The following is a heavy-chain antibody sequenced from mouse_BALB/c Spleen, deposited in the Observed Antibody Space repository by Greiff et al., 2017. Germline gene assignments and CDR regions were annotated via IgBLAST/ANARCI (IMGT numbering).Heavy chain of an antibody. CDR2: ISDGGSYT. CDR3: ARGLNYDYDGAWFAY. V-gene: IGHV5-4*02. CDR1: GFTFSDYY. J-gene: IGHJ3*01. Sequence: EVQRVESGGGLVKPGGSLKLSCAASGFTFSDYYMYWVRQTPEKRLEWVATISDGGSYTYYPDSVKGRFTISRDNAKNNLYLQMSSLKSEDTAMYYCARGLNYDYDGAWFAYWGQGTLVTVSA. D-gene: IGHD2-4*01.